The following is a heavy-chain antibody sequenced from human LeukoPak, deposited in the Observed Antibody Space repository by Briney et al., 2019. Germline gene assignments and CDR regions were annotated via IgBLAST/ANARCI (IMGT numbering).Heavy chain of an antibody. CDR1: GGSISGYY. V-gene: IGHV4-59*01. CDR3: VRFGVNYDMDV. J-gene: IGHJ6*02. Sequence: SETLSLTCSVSGGSISGYYWTWVRQPPGKGLEWIGQIHYSGRADYNPSLKSRITMSVDTSRNQIFLKQSSVTAADTAIYYCVRFGVNYDMDVWGQGTTVTVFS. CDR2: IHYSGRA. D-gene: IGHD3-16*01.